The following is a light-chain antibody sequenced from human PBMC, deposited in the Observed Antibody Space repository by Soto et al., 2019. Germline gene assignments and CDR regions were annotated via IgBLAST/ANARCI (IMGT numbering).Light chain of an antibody. Sequence: VMNPTPLSSPVTLGQPASISCRSSENPVHSNGNTHLSWLHQRPGQPPTLLIYKISNGFSGVPDRFSGSGAGADFTLEIRRVEDEDCGVYYCVQATHFPWTVGQGTQVEIK. CDR2: KIS. V-gene: IGKV2-24*01. CDR1: ENPVHSNGNTH. CDR3: VQATHFPWT. J-gene: IGKJ1*01.